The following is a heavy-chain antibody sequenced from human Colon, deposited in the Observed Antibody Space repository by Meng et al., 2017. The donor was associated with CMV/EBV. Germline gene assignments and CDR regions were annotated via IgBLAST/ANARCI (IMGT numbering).Heavy chain of an antibody. CDR2: VHYSGRT. J-gene: IGHJ5*02. V-gene: IGHV4-59*02. D-gene: IGHD1-1*01. CDR3: AQLRGITGWFDP. Sequence: SETLSLTCTVSGGSVSGYYWSWIRQPPVEGLEWVGYVHYSGRTHYNPYLKNRVTISVDTSKNQFSLNLKSVTAADTAVYYCAQLRGITGWFDPWGQGTLVTVSS. CDR1: GGSVSGYY.